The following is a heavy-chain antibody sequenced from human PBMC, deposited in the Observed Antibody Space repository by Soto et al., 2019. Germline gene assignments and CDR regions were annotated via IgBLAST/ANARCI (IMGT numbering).Heavy chain of an antibody. CDR3: AKGRSYYYYSGVDV. V-gene: IGHV3-20*04. CDR2: INRHGGST. Sequence: PGGSLRLSCAASGFPFDDYGMSWVRQAPGKGLEWVSGINRHGGSTGYADSVKGRFTISRDNAKNSLHLHMNSLRAEDTAFYYCAKGRSYYYYSGVDVWGQGTTVNVSS. J-gene: IGHJ6*02. CDR1: GFPFDDYG.